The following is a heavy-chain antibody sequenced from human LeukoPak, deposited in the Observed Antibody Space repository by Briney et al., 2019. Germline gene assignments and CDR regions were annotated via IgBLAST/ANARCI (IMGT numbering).Heavy chain of an antibody. CDR3: ARDYPDDCSSKSCPSPFDY. J-gene: IGHJ4*02. D-gene: IGHD2-2*01. CDR1: GFTFSSYS. V-gene: IGHV3-21*01. Sequence: GGSLRLSCAASGFTFSSYSMNWVRQAPGKGLEWVSSISSSSSYIYYADSVKGRFTISRDNAKNSLYLQMNSLRAEDTAVYYCARDYPDDCSSKSCPSPFDYWGQGTLVTVSS. CDR2: ISSSSSYI.